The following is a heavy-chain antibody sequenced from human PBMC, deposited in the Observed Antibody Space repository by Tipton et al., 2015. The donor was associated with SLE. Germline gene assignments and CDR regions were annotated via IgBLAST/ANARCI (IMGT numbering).Heavy chain of an antibody. CDR3: ARDEYRYDATGYHLLGHFDF. J-gene: IGHJ4*02. Sequence: TLSLTCTVSGDSISSSSYYWGWIRQPPGKGLEWIGSIYYSGSTYYNPSLKSRVTISVDTSKNQFSLNLSSVTAADTAVYYCARDEYRYDATGYHLLGHFDFWGQGTLVTVSS. V-gene: IGHV4-39*07. CDR2: IYYSGST. CDR1: GDSISSSSYY. D-gene: IGHD3-22*01.